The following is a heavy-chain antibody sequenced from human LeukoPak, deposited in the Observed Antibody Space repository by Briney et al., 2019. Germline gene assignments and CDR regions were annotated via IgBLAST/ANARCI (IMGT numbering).Heavy chain of an antibody. CDR3: ARAGGIVVVTATHFDY. CDR1: GFTFFNAW. D-gene: IGHD2-21*02. Sequence: LRLSCAASGFTFFNAWMSWVRQAPGKGLEWVGEINHSGSTNYNPSLKSRVTISVDTSKNQFPLKLSSVTAADTAVYYCARAGGIVVVTATHFDYWGQGTLVTVSS. V-gene: IGHV4-34*01. J-gene: IGHJ4*02. CDR2: INHSGST.